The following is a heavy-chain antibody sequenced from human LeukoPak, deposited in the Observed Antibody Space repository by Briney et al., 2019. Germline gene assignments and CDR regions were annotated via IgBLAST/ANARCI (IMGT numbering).Heavy chain of an antibody. Sequence: ASVKVSCKASGYTFTGYYMHWVRQAPGQGLEWMGWINPYSGDTNYAQKFQGRVTMTRDTSISTAYMELSSLRSDDTAVYYCSRDFGEPTGYYMDVWGKGTTVTVSS. V-gene: IGHV1-2*02. D-gene: IGHD3-3*01. J-gene: IGHJ6*03. CDR2: INPYSGDT. CDR3: SRDFGEPTGYYMDV. CDR1: GYTFTGYY.